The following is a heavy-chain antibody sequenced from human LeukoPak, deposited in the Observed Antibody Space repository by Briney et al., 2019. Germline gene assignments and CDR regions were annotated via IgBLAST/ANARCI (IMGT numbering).Heavy chain of an antibody. J-gene: IGHJ6*03. Sequence: ASVKVSCKASGYTFTGYYMHWVRQAPGQGLEWMGWINPNSGGTNYAQKFQGRVTMTRDTSISTAYMELSRLRSDDTAVYYCARDRWYCSSTSCYVRYYYYYMDVWGKGTTVTVSS. CDR1: GYTFTGYY. CDR2: INPNSGGT. D-gene: IGHD2-2*01. V-gene: IGHV1-2*02. CDR3: ARDRWYCSSTSCYVRYYYYYMDV.